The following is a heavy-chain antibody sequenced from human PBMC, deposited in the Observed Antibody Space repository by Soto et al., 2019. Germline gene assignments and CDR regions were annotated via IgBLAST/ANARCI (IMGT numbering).Heavy chain of an antibody. CDR2: IIPIFGTA. CDR3: ARVEQKLLPDTYYGMDV. J-gene: IGHJ6*02. D-gene: IGHD6-13*01. V-gene: IGHV1-69*12. CDR1: GGTFSSYA. Sequence: QVQLVQSGAEVKKPGSSVKVSCKASGGTFSSYAISWVRQAPGQGLEWMGGIIPIFGTANYAQKFQGRVTITADEYTSTAYMEMSSLRSEDTAVYYCARVEQKLLPDTYYGMDVWGQGTTVTVSS.